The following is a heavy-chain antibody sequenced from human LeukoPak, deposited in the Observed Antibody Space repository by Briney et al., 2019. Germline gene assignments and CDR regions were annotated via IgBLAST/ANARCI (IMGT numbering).Heavy chain of an antibody. D-gene: IGHD6-13*01. CDR3: AGGTSWGDY. CDR2: ITSGGST. CDR1: GFTFSSYG. Sequence: GGSLRLSCAASGFTFSSYGMSWVRQAPGKGLEWVSVITSGGSTYYADSVKGRFTISRDNSKNTLYVQMNSLRAEDTAVYYCAGGTSWGDYWGQGTLVTVSP. V-gene: IGHV3-23*01. J-gene: IGHJ4*02.